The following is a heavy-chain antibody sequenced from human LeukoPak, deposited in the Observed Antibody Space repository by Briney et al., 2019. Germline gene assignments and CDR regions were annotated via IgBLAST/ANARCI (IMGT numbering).Heavy chain of an antibody. V-gene: IGHV3-9*03. CDR2: ISWNSGSR. CDR1: GFTFDDYA. CDR3: AKGKWKTTSDAFDI. D-gene: IGHD1-1*01. J-gene: IGHJ3*02. Sequence: GXSLRLSCAASGFTFDDYAMQWGRQARGKGVEWVSGISWNSGSRDYADSVKGRFTISRDNAKNSLYLQMNSLRADDMALYYCAKGKWKTTSDAFDIWGQGTMVTVSS.